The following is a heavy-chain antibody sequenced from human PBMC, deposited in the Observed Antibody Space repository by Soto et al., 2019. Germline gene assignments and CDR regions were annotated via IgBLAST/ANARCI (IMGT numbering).Heavy chain of an antibody. CDR3: ASTPGIVGATTPCSMDV. Sequence: GASLKISCKGSGYSFTSYWIGWVRQMPGKGLELMGIIYPGDSDTRYSPSFQGQVTISADKSISTAYLQWSSLKASDTAMYYCASTPGIVGATTPCSMDVWGQGNTATVYS. D-gene: IGHD1-26*01. CDR2: IYPGDSDT. J-gene: IGHJ6*01. V-gene: IGHV5-51*01. CDR1: GYSFTSYW.